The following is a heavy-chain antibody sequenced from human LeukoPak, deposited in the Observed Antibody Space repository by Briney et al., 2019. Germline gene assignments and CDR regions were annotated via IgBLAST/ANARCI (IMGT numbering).Heavy chain of an antibody. CDR1: GGTFSGYT. CDR2: IIPILGIA. CDR3: ASGYRQRAPYYYYYYMDV. Sequence: ASVKVSCKASGGTFSGYTISWVRQAPGQGLEWMGRIIPILGIANYAQKFQGRVTITADESTSTAYMELSSLRSEDTAVYYCASGYRQRAPYYYYYYMDVWGKGTTVTVSS. V-gene: IGHV1-69*02. D-gene: IGHD5-12*01. J-gene: IGHJ6*03.